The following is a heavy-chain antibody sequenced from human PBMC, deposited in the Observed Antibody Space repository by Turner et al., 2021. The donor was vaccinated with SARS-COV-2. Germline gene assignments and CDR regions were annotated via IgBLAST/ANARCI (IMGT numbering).Heavy chain of an antibody. CDR2: ISAYNGNT. J-gene: IGHJ4*02. Sequence: TFTSYGISWVRQAPGQGLEWMGWISAYNGNTNYAQKLQGRVTMTTDTSTSTAYMELRSLRSDDTAVYYCARGDIVVVVASTPGDYFDYWGQGTLVTVSS. V-gene: IGHV1-18*01. D-gene: IGHD2-15*01. CDR1: TFTSYG. CDR3: ARGDIVVVVASTPGDYFDY.